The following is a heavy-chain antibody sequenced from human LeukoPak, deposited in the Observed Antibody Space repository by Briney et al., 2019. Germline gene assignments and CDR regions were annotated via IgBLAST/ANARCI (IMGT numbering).Heavy chain of an antibody. V-gene: IGHV4-34*01. CDR1: GGSFSGYY. D-gene: IGHD6-25*01. CDR2: INHSGST. CDR3: ARGHFSASLDS. Sequence: SETLSLTCAVYGGSFSGYYWSWIRQPPGKGLEWIGEINHSGSTNYNPSLKSRVTISVDTSENQFSLKLSSVTAADTAVYYCARGHFSASLDSWGQGTLVTVPS. J-gene: IGHJ5*02.